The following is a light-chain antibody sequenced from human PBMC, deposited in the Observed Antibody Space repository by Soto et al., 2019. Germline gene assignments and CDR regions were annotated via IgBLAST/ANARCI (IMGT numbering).Light chain of an antibody. J-gene: IGLJ1*01. Sequence: QSVLTQPRSVSGSPVTLRTIPGHGRCVGFVAYNYASWYQQHPGQAPKFMIYDVNKRPSGVSPRFSGSKSGNTASLTISGLQADDEADYYCLSYAGSLSGYVFGTGTKVTVL. CDR2: DVN. V-gene: IGLV2-11*01. CDR3: LSYAGSLSGYV. CDR1: CVGFVAYNY.